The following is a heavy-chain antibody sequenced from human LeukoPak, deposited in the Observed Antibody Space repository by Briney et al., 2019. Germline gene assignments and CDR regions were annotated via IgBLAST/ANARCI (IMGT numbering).Heavy chain of an antibody. V-gene: IGHV3-23*01. CDR1: GFTFSSYA. J-gene: IGHJ3*01. CDR3: AKDTSGWFNAFDV. Sequence: PGGSLRLSCAASGFTFSSYAMSWVRQAPGKGLEWVSTISGSGASTYYADSVKGRFTISRDNFRTTVFLQMNSLRAEDTAIYYCAKDTSGWFNAFDVWGPGTVVSVSS. D-gene: IGHD6-19*01. CDR2: ISGSGAST.